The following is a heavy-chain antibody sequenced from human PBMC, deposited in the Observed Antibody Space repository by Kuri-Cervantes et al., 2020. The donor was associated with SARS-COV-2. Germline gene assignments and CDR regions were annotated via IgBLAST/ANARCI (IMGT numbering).Heavy chain of an antibody. CDR3: TRSTGVGTGYYIHYYYGMDV. J-gene: IGHJ6*02. CDR2: IRSKTYGGTT. D-gene: IGHD3/OR15-3a*01. V-gene: IGHV3-49*04. Sequence: GESLKLSCTASGFTFGDYAMSWVRQAPGKGLEWVSFIRSKTYGGTTEYAASVKGIFTISRDDSKSISYLQMNRLKTEDTSEYFCTRSTGVGTGYYIHYYYGMDVWGQGTTVTVSS. CDR1: GFTFGDYA.